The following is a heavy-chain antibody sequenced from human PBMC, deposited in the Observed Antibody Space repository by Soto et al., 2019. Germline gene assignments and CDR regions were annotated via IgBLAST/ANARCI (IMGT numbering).Heavy chain of an antibody. CDR1: GGSISSSSYY. CDR2: IYYSGST. CDR3: ARQPVVVVAATPID. Sequence: SETLSLTCTVSGGSISSSSYYWGWIRQPPGKGLEWIGSIYYSGSTYYNPSLKSRVTISVDTSKNQFSLKLSSVTAADTAVYYCARQPVVVVAATPIDWGQGTLVTVSS. V-gene: IGHV4-39*01. J-gene: IGHJ4*02. D-gene: IGHD2-15*01.